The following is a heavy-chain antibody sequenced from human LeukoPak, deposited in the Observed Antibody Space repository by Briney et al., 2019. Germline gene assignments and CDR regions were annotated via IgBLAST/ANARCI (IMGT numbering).Heavy chain of an antibody. J-gene: IGHJ3*02. Sequence: ASVKVSCKASGFTFTGYHLHWVRQAPGQGLEWMGRINPNSGDTNYAQKFQGRVTMTRDTSISTAYMELNSLISGDTAVCYCARRGSGYYDSREAFVNWGQGTMVSVSS. D-gene: IGHD3-22*01. CDR2: INPNSGDT. CDR1: GFTFTGYH. V-gene: IGHV1-2*06. CDR3: ARRGSGYYDSREAFVN.